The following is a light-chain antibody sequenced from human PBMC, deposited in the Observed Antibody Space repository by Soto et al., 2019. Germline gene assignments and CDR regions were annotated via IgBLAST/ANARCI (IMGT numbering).Light chain of an antibody. J-gene: IGKJ1*01. V-gene: IGKV3-15*01. Sequence: EVVVTQSPATLSVSPGERATLSCRASQSVSSDLAWYQQKPGQAPRLLIFGASIRATGIPARFSGSGSGTEFTLTISSLQSEDFAVYYCQQYKKWPWTFGQGTKVEIK. CDR3: QQYKKWPWT. CDR2: GAS. CDR1: QSVSSD.